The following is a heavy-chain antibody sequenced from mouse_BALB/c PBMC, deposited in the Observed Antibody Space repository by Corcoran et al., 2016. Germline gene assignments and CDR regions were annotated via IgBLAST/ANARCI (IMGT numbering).Heavy chain of an antibody. CDR1: GYAFTNYW. V-gene: IGHV1-63*01. D-gene: IGHD2-14*01. CDR2: IYPGSGNT. CDR3: TRREVRPYARDH. J-gene: IGHJ4*01. Sequence: QVQLQQSGAALVRPGTSVKISCKASGYAFTNYWLGWVKQRPGHGLEWIGDIYPGSGNTYFNEKFKGKATLTADKSSSTAYMQLSSLTSEDSAVYFCTRREVRPYARDHWGKGTSVTVSS.